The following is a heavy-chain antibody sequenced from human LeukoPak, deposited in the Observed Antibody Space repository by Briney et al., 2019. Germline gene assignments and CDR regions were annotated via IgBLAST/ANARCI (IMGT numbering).Heavy chain of an antibody. Sequence: ASVKVSCKSSGYTFTGYYMHWVRQAPGQGLEWMGWINPNSGGTSYAQKFQGRVTVTRDASISTLYLELSRLTADDTAVYFCARGTMHLDYWGQGTLVTVSS. CDR2: INPNSGGT. CDR3: ARGTMHLDY. CDR1: GYTFTGYY. V-gene: IGHV1-2*02. J-gene: IGHJ4*02. D-gene: IGHD5-24*01.